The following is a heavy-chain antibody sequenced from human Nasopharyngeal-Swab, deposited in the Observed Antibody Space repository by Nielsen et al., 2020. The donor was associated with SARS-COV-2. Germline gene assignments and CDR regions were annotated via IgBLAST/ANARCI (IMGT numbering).Heavy chain of an antibody. V-gene: IGHV4-39*01. D-gene: IGHD6-6*01. CDR2: ICYSGST. CDR3: ARQEYLNWFDP. CDR1: GGSIRSSRYY. Sequence: SETLSLTCTVSGGSIRSSRYYCGWFRQPPGKGLEWIGSICYSGSTYYHPSLKSRVTISVDTSKNQFSLKLSSVTAADTAVYYCARQEYLNWFDPWGQGTLVTVSS. J-gene: IGHJ5*02.